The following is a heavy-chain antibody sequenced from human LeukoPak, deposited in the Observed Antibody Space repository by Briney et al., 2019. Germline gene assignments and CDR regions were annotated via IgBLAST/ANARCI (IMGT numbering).Heavy chain of an antibody. Sequence: GGSLRLSCAASGFTVSSNYMSWVRQAPGKGLEWVANIKQDGSEKYYVDSVKGRFTISRDNAKNSLYLQMNSLRAEDTAVYYCARSTYYYDSSGYYFDYWGQGTLVTVSS. CDR2: IKQDGSEK. V-gene: IGHV3-7*01. CDR1: GFTVSSNY. D-gene: IGHD3-22*01. J-gene: IGHJ4*02. CDR3: ARSTYYYDSSGYYFDY.